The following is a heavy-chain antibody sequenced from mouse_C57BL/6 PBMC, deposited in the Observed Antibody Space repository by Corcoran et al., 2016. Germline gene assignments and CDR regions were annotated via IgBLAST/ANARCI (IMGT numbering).Heavy chain of an antibody. CDR2: INTYSGVP. Sequence: QIQLVQSGPELKKPGETVKISCKASGYTFTTYGMSWVKQAPGKGLKWMGWINTYSGVPTYADDFKGRFAFSLETSASTAYLQINNLKNEDTATYFCASLLRPYLDYWGQGTTLTVSS. V-gene: IGHV9-3*01. D-gene: IGHD2-12*01. J-gene: IGHJ2*01. CDR1: GYTFTTYG. CDR3: ASLLRPYLDY.